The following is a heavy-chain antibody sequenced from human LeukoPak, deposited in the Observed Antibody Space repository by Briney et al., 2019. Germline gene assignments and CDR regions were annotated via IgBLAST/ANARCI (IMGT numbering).Heavy chain of an antibody. J-gene: IGHJ1*01. CDR3: ARDYTLTLGTTTYFQH. V-gene: IGHV7-4-1*02. Sequence: AASVKVSCKASGYIFDIYAMIWVRQAPGQGLEFMGWIATNTGNPTYAQGFTGRFVFSLDTPVSTAYLQISSLKAEDTAVYYCARDYTLTLGTTTYFQHWGQGTLVTVSS. D-gene: IGHD1-7*01. CDR2: IATNTGNP. CDR1: GYIFDIYA.